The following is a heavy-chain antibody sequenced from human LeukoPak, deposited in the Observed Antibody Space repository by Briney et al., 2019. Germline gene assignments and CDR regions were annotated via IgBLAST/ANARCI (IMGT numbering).Heavy chain of an antibody. CDR1: GGTFSSYV. CDR3: ARDSTLNYYYDSSGLNYYYYMDV. Sequence: ASVKVSCKASGGTFSSYVISWVRQAPGQGLEWMGGIIPIFGTANYAQKFQGRVTITTDESTSTAYMELSSLRSEDTAVYYCARDSTLNYYYDSSGLNYYYYMDVWGKGTTVTVSS. D-gene: IGHD3-22*01. J-gene: IGHJ6*03. V-gene: IGHV1-69*05. CDR2: IIPIFGTA.